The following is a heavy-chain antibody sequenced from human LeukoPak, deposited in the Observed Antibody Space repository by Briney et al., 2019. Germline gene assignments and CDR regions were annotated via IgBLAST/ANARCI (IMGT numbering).Heavy chain of an antibody. V-gene: IGHV3-53*01. J-gene: IGHJ4*02. CDR2: IYSDGST. D-gene: IGHD1-26*01. Sequence: GSLRLSCAASGFTFSDYYMSWIRQAPGKGLEWVSIIYSDGSTYYADSVKGRFTISRDTSKNTLFLQMNSLRAEDTAVYYCARIYSGSHYSWGQGTLVTISS. CDR1: GFTFSDYY. CDR3: ARIYSGSHYS.